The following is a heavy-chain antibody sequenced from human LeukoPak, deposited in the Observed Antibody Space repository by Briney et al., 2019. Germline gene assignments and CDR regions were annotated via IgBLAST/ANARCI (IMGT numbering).Heavy chain of an antibody. CDR1: GYTFTGYY. J-gene: IGHJ4*02. CDR2: INPNSGGT. D-gene: IGHD5-18*01. CDR3: ARARDGGYSYVDY. V-gene: IGHV1-2*02. Sequence: ASVKASCKASGYTFTGYYMHWVRQAPGQGPEWMGWINPNSGGTNYAQKFQGRVTMTRDTSISTAYMELSRLRSDDTAVYYCARARDGGYSYVDYWGQGTLVTVSS.